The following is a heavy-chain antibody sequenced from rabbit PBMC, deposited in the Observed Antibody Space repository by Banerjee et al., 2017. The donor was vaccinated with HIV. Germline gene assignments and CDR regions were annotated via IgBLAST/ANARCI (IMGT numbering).Heavy chain of an antibody. V-gene: IGHV1S40*01. CDR1: GFSFNNNYY. CDR2: IYSGDGST. J-gene: IGHJ6*01. CDR3: ARGSSVGSTYYDGMDL. D-gene: IGHD8-1*01. Sequence: QSLEESGGDLVKPGASLTLTCTASGFSFNNNYYMCWVRQAPGKGLEWIGCIYSGDGSTYYASWAKGRFTISKASSTTVTLQMTSLTAADTATYFCARGSSVGSTYYDGMDLWGPGTLVTVS.